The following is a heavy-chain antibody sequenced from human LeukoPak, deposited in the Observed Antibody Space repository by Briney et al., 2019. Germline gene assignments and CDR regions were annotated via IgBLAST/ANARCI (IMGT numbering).Heavy chain of an antibody. CDR1: GFTFSDYY. J-gene: IGHJ4*02. V-gene: IGHV3-11*04. CDR2: ISSSGSTI. CDR3: ARDLRDGYNWGLYYFDY. Sequence: PGGSLRLSCADSGFTFSDYYMSWIRQAPGKGLEWVSYISSSGSTIYYADSVKGRFTISRDNAKNSLYLQMNSLRAEDTAVYYCARDLRDGYNWGLYYFDYWGQGTLVTVSS. D-gene: IGHD5-24*01.